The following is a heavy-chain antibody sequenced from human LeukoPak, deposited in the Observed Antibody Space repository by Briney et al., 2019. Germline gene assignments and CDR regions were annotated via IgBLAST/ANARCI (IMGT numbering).Heavy chain of an antibody. J-gene: IGHJ4*02. CDR3: ARDRGIVGAKGLDY. V-gene: IGHV4-59*01. CDR1: GGSISSYY. Sequence: SETLSFTCTVSGGSISSYYWSWIRQPPGKGLEWIGYIYYSGSTNYNPSLKSRVTISVDTSKNQFSLKLSSVTAADTAVYYCARDRGIVGAKGLDYWGQGTLVTVSS. D-gene: IGHD1-26*01. CDR2: IYYSGST.